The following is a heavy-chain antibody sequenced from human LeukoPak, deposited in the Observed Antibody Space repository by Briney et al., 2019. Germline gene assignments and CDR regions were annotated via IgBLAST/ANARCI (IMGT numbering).Heavy chain of an antibody. D-gene: IGHD3-22*01. J-gene: IGHJ4*02. CDR1: GYTFTSYG. CDR3: ARAVKYYYNSSGYYSDY. Sequence: ASVKVSCKASGYTFTSYGISWVRQAPGQGLEWMGWISAYNGNTNYAQKLQGRVTMTTDTSTSTAYMELRSLRSDDTAVYYCARAVKYYYNSSGYYSDYWGQGTLVTVSS. CDR2: ISAYNGNT. V-gene: IGHV1-18*01.